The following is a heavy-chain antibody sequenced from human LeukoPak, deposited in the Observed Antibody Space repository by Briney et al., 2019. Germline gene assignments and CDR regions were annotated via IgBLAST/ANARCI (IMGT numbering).Heavy chain of an antibody. D-gene: IGHD5-18*01. CDR3: AKGGRGYSYGSVLDAFDI. CDR1: GFTFSSYA. V-gene: IGHV3-23*01. Sequence: GGSLRLSCAASGFTFSSYAMSWVRQAPGKGLEWVSAISGSGGSTYYADSVKGRFTISRDNSKNTLYLQMNSLRAEDTAEYYCAKGGRGYSYGSVLDAFDIWGQGTMVTVSS. J-gene: IGHJ3*02. CDR2: ISGSGGST.